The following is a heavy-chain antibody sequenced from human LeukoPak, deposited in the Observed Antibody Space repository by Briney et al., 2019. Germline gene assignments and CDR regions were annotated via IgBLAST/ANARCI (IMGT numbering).Heavy chain of an antibody. CDR2: ISSSSSTI. D-gene: IGHD1-14*01. J-gene: IGHJ3*02. V-gene: IGHV3-48*01. CDR1: GFTFSSYG. CDR3: ASDNQAAFDI. Sequence: SGGSLRLSCAASGFTFSSYGMHWVRQAPGKGLEWVSYISSSSSTIYYADSVKGRFTISRDNAKNSLYLQMNSLRAEDTAVYYCASDNQAAFDIWGQGTMVTVSS.